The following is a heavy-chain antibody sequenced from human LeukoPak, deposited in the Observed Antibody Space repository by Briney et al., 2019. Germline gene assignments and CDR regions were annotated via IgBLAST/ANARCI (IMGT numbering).Heavy chain of an antibody. CDR3: ARSSGYDEGRYYYYYYMDV. Sequence: PSETLSLTCTVSGDSVTNTRYYWGWIRQPPGKGLEWIGTIYYTGDTYYNPSLKSRVTISVDTSNDQFSLELTSVTAADTAVYYCARSSGYDEGRYYYYYYMDVWGKGTTVTVSS. D-gene: IGHD5-12*01. CDR1: GDSVTNTRYY. J-gene: IGHJ6*03. V-gene: IGHV4-39*07. CDR2: IYYTGDT.